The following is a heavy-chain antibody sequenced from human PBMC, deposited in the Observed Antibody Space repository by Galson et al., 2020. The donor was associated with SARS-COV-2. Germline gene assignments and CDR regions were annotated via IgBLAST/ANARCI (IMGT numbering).Heavy chain of an antibody. CDR3: AKRYSSGWSEYYYGMDV. Sequence: GGSLRLSCAASGFTFDNHAMSWVRQAPGKGLEWVSVLYSGVVTYYADTVKGRFTISRDNSKNTLYLQMNSLRAEDTAIYYCAKRYSSGWSEYYYGMDVWGQGTTVTVSS. CDR2: LYSGVVT. D-gene: IGHD6-19*01. CDR1: GFTFDNHA. V-gene: IGHV3-23*03. J-gene: IGHJ6*02.